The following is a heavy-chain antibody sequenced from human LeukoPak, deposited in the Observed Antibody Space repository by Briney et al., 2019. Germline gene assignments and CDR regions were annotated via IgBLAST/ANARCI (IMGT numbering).Heavy chain of an antibody. J-gene: IGHJ4*02. V-gene: IGHV3-30*18. CDR2: ISYDGSNK. CDR3: AKDQEWLVQSVFDY. D-gene: IGHD6-19*01. Sequence: GGSLRRSCAASGFTFSSYGMHWVRQAPGKGLEWVAVISYDGSNKYYADSVKGRFTISRDNSKNTLYLQMNSLRAEDTAVYYCAKDQEWLVQSVFDYWGQGTLVTVSS. CDR1: GFTFSSYG.